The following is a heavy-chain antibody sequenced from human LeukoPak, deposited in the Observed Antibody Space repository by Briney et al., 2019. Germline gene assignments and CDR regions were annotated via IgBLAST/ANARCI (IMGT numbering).Heavy chain of an antibody. V-gene: IGHV1-69*05. CDR1: GGTFSSYA. CDR3: ARDRNYYDSSGYRPYYYYYYMDV. CDR2: IIPIFGTA. D-gene: IGHD3-22*01. J-gene: IGHJ6*03. Sequence: GASVKVSCKASGGTFSSYAISWVRQAPGQGLEWMGGIIPIFGTANYAQKFQGRVTITTDESTSTAYMELSSLRSEDTAVYYCARDRNYYDSSGYRPYYYYYYMDVWGKGTTVTVSS.